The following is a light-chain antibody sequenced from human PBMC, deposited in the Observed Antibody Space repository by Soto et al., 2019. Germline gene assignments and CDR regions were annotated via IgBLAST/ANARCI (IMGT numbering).Light chain of an antibody. Sequence: VVLTQYPATLSLSPGERASLSCRTSLSVSVYLDWYQQKPGQAPRLLISDASNRATGIPARFSGSGSGTDFTLTISSLEPEDFAVYYCHQRQYWPPITFGQGTRLGI. CDR3: HQRQYWPPIT. CDR1: LSVSVY. V-gene: IGKV3-11*01. J-gene: IGKJ5*01. CDR2: DAS.